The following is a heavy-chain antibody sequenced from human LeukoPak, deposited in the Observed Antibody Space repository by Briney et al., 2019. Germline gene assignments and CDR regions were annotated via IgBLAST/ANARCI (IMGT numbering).Heavy chain of an antibody. CDR1: GGSISSGGYF. CDR2: IYHSGST. D-gene: IGHD7-27*01. V-gene: IGHV4-30-2*01. CDR3: ARVPKLGIGADYFDY. Sequence: SETLPLTCTVSGGSISSGGYFWSWIRQPPGKGLEWIGYIYHSGSTYYNPSLKSRVTISVDRSKNQFSLKLSSVTAADTAVYYCARVPKLGIGADYFDYWGQGSLVTVSS. J-gene: IGHJ4*02.